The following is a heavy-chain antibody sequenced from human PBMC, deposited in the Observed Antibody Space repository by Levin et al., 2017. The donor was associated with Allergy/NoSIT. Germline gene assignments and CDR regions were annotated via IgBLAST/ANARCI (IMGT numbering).Heavy chain of an antibody. CDR3: TTSIPGSVAARREGDY. J-gene: IGHJ4*02. V-gene: IGHV3-15*01. D-gene: IGHD6-6*01. Sequence: GGSLRLSCAASGFTFSNAWLSWVRQAPGKGLEWLGRIRSETDGGTTHYAAPVEGRFTFSRDDSRNTLYLEMNSLKIEDTAVYYCTTSIPGSVAARREGDYWGQGTLVTVSS. CDR2: IRSETDGGTT. CDR1: GFTFSNAW.